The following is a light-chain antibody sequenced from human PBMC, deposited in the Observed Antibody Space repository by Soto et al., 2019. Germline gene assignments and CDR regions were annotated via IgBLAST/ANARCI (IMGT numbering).Light chain of an antibody. CDR2: GAS. J-gene: IGKJ1*01. V-gene: IGKV3-15*01. CDR1: QSVITN. CDR3: QQRSNWPKT. Sequence: EIVMTQSPATLSVSPGERATLSCRASQSVITNLAWYQQKPGQAPRLLIYGASTRAAIIPARFSGSGSGTEFTLTISRLEPEDFALYYCQQRSNWPKTFGQGTKVDIK.